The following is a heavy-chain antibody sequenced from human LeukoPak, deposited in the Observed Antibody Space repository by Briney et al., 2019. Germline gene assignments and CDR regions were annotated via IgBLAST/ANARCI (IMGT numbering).Heavy chain of an antibody. CDR3: TSRGGSLSYYMDV. V-gene: IGHV3-73*01. Sequence: GGSLRLSCAASGFTFSGSAMHWVRQASGKGLEWVGRIRSKANSYATAYAASVKGRVTISRDDSKNTAYLQMNSLKTEDTAVYYCTSRGGSLSYYMDVWGKGTTVTVSS. CDR1: GFTFSGSA. CDR2: IRSKANSYAT. D-gene: IGHD2-15*01. J-gene: IGHJ6*03.